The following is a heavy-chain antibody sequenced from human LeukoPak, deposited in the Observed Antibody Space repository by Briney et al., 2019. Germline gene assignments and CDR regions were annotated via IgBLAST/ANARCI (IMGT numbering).Heavy chain of an antibody. J-gene: IGHJ4*02. V-gene: IGHV1-69*13. D-gene: IGHD6-13*01. CDR1: GGTLSSYA. CDR2: IIPIFGTA. Sequence: ASVKVSCKASGGTLSSYAISWVRQAPGQGLEWMGGIIPIFGTANYAQKFQGRVTITADESTSTAYMELSSLRSEDTAVCYCARGRAAAGTPYYFDYWGQGTLVTVSS. CDR3: ARGRAAAGTPYYFDY.